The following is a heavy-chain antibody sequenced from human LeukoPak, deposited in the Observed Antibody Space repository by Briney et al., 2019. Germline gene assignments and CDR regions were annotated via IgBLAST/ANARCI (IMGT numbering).Heavy chain of an antibody. V-gene: IGHV4-59*12. J-gene: IGHJ4*02. D-gene: IGHD6-19*01. CDR1: GGSISSYY. Sequence: SETLSLTCTVSGGSISSYYWSWIRQPPGKGLEWIGYIYYSGSTNYNPSLKSRVTISVDTSKNQFSLKLSSVTAADTAVYYCARAGYSSGWHPDVDYWGQGTLVTVSS. CDR2: IYYSGST. CDR3: ARAGYSSGWHPDVDY.